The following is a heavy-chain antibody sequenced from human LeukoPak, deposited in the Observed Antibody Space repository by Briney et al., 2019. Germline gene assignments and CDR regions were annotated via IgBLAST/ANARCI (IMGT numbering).Heavy chain of an antibody. Sequence: GGSLRLSCAASGFTVSSNYMSWVRQAPGKGLEWVSVIYTGGSTYYADSVKGRFTISRDNSRNTVYLHMNSLRAEDTAVYHCAKKQQAGTGWNYMDVWGTGTTVTVSS. CDR2: IYTGGST. J-gene: IGHJ6*03. CDR1: GFTVSSNY. V-gene: IGHV3-53*01. D-gene: IGHD1-1*01. CDR3: AKKQQAGTGWNYMDV.